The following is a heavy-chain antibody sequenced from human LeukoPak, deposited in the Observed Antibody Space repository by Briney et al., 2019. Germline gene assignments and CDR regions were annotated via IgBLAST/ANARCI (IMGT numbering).Heavy chain of an antibody. V-gene: IGHV3-30*02. J-gene: IGHJ4*02. D-gene: IGHD3-9*01. Sequence: GSLRLSCAVSGFTLSNYGMHWVRQAPGKGPEWVAFIRHDGSNTNYADSVKGRFTISRDSSKNTLYLQMNSLRPEDTALYYCAKGTRILDYWGQGTLVTVSS. CDR2: IRHDGSNT. CDR1: GFTLSNYG. CDR3: AKGTRILDY.